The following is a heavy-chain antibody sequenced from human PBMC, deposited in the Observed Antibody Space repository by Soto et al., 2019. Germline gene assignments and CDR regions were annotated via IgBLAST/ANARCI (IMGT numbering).Heavy chain of an antibody. CDR2: IWYDGSAK. D-gene: IGHD5-12*01. Sequence: QVQLVESGGGVVQPGSSLRLSCAASGFTFSNYGMHWVRQAPGKGLEWVAVIWYDGSAKFYADSVRGRFTISRDNSKNTLQLQMNSLRAEDTAVYYCARGRIVTTAIDDYWGQGALVTVSS. J-gene: IGHJ4*02. CDR1: GFTFSNYG. V-gene: IGHV3-33*01. CDR3: ARGRIVTTAIDDY.